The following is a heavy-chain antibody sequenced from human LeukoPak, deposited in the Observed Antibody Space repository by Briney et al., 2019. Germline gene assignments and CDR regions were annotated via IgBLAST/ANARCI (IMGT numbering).Heavy chain of an antibody. CDR1: GFTFSSYG. V-gene: IGHV3-33*01. Sequence: PGRSLRLSCAASGFTFSSYGMHWVRQAPGKGLEWVAVIWYDGSNKYYADSVKGRFTISRDNSKNTLYLQMNSLRAEDTAVYYCARGGHGEYYGMDVWGQGTTVTVSS. D-gene: IGHD3-10*01. J-gene: IGHJ6*02. CDR3: ARGGHGEYYGMDV. CDR2: IWYDGSNK.